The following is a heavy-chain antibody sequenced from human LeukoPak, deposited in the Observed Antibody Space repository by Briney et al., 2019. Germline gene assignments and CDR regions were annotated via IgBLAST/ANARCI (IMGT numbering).Heavy chain of an antibody. CDR3: ARGRRLSYTAMATDY. D-gene: IGHD5-18*01. Sequence: SETLSLTCAVYGGSFSGYYWSWIRQPPGKGLEWIGEINHSGSTNYNLSLKSRVTISVDTSKNQFSLKLSSVTAADTAVYYCARGRRLSYTAMATDYWGQGTLVTVSS. J-gene: IGHJ4*02. V-gene: IGHV4-34*01. CDR2: INHSGST. CDR1: GGSFSGYY.